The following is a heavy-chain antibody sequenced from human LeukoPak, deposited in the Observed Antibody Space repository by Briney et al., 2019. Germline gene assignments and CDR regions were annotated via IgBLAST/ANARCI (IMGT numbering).Heavy chain of an antibody. CDR1: GFTVITND. CDR3: ARGVEPLAANTLAY. V-gene: IGHV3-53*01. J-gene: IGHJ4*02. Sequence: GGSLRLSCAASGFTVITNDMTWVRQALGKGLEWVSVLYSDGNTKYADSVQGRFTISRDNSKNTLYLEMNSPSPDDTAVYYCARGVEPLAANTLAYWGQGTLVTVSS. D-gene: IGHD1-14*01. CDR2: LYSDGNT.